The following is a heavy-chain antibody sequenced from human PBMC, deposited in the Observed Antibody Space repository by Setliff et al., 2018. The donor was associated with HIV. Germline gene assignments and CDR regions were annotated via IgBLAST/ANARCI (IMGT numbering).Heavy chain of an antibody. V-gene: IGHV7-4-1*02. Sequence: GASVKVSCKASGYTFTTYSMNWVRQAPGQGLEWMGWINTNTGNPTYAQGFTGRSVFSLDTSVSTAYLQISSLKAEDTAVYYCARAPIRYFDWLLNYMDVWGKGTTVTVS. CDR3: ARAPIRYFDWLLNYMDV. CDR1: GYTFTTYS. D-gene: IGHD3-9*01. J-gene: IGHJ6*03. CDR2: INTNTGNP.